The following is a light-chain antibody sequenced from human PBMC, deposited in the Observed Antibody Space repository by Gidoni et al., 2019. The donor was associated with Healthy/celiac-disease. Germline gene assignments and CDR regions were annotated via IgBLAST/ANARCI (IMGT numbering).Light chain of an antibody. CDR1: QSISSW. CDR2: KAS. J-gene: IGKJ4*01. Sequence: DIQMTQSPSTLSASVGDRVTITCRASQSISSWLAWYQQKPGNAPKLLIYKASSLESGVPSRFSGSGSGTEFTLTISSLQPDDFASYYCQQYNSYSLTFGGGTKVEIK. CDR3: QQYNSYSLT. V-gene: IGKV1-5*03.